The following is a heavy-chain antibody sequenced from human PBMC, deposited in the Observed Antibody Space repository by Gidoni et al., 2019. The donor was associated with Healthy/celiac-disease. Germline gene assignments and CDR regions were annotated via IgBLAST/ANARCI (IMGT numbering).Heavy chain of an antibody. J-gene: IGHJ6*02. CDR2: ISPGDSDT. Sequence: EVQLVQSGAEVKKPGESLKISCKGSGYSFTSSWTGWVRQMPGKGLEWMGIISPGDSDTRYSPSFQGRVTISADKSISTAYLQWSSLKASDTAMYYCARLAVTIPNRQLKYYYYGMDVWGQGTTVTVSS. V-gene: IGHV5-51*01. CDR1: GYSFTSSW. CDR3: ARLAVTIPNRQLKYYYYGMDV. D-gene: IGHD4-17*01.